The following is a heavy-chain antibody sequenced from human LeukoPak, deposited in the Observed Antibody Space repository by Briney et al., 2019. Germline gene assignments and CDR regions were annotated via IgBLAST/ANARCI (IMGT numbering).Heavy chain of an antibody. J-gene: IGHJ4*02. CDR3: ARDLSGSSAFDY. Sequence: SETLSLTCTVSGGSISSYYWSWIRQPPGKGLEWIGYIYYSGSTNYNPSLKSRVTISVDTSKNQFSLKLSSVTAADTAVYYCARDLSGSSAFDYWGQGTLVTVSS. V-gene: IGHV4-59*01. CDR2: IYYSGST. CDR1: GGSISSYY. D-gene: IGHD1-26*01.